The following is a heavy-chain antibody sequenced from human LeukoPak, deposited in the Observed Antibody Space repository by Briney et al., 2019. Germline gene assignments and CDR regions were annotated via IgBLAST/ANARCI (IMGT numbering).Heavy chain of an antibody. V-gene: IGHV3-53*01. CDR1: GFSFSDEY. D-gene: IGHD3-16*02. CDR3: ARLSVRWNDAFDI. CDR2: IYSGGST. J-gene: IGHJ3*02. Sequence: TGGSLRLSCAASGFSFSDEYMSWVRQAPGKGLEWVSVIYSGGSTYYADSVKGRFTISRDNSKNTLYLQMDSLRAEDTAVYYCARLSVRWNDAFDIWGQGTMVTVSS.